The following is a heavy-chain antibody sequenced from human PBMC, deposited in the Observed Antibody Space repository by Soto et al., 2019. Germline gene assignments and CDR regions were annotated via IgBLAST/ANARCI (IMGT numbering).Heavy chain of an antibody. Sequence: GGSLRLSCSASGFTFSTYAMHWVRQAPGKGLEYVSGISSNGGITYHADSVKGRFSISRDNSKNTLYLQMSSLRAEDTAVFYCVRDRHYDLFTGYFDYWGLGTLVTVSS. CDR1: GFTFSTYA. CDR3: VRDRHYDLFTGYFDY. V-gene: IGHV3-64D*06. J-gene: IGHJ4*02. D-gene: IGHD3-9*01. CDR2: ISSNGGIT.